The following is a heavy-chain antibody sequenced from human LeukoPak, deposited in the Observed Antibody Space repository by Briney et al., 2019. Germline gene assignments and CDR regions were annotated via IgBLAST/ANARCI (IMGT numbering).Heavy chain of an antibody. Sequence: GGSLRLSCAASEFSFRNYAMSWVRQAPGKGLEWISTISGSGASSYYAGSVKGRFTISRDNAKNSLYLQMNSLTVEDTAVYYCATSHDSAGNDWRQGTMVTVSS. D-gene: IGHD2-15*01. CDR1: EFSFRNYA. V-gene: IGHV3-23*01. CDR2: ISGSGASS. CDR3: ATSHDSAGND. J-gene: IGHJ4*02.